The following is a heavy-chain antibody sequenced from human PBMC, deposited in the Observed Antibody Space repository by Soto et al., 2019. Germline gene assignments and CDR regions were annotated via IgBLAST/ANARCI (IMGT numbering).Heavy chain of an antibody. V-gene: IGHV3-48*01. Sequence: EVQLVEFGGDLVQPGGSLRLSCAASGFTFSTYSMNWVRQAPGKGLEWVSSISSSSTIYYADSVKGRFTISRDNVQNSLYLQMHSLRAEDTAVYYCARERGSGWTFDYWGQGTLVTVSS. D-gene: IGHD6-19*01. CDR1: GFTFSTYS. CDR2: ISSSSTI. CDR3: ARERGSGWTFDY. J-gene: IGHJ4*02.